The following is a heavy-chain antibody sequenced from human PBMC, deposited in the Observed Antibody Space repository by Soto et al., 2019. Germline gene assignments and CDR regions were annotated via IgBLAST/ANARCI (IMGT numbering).Heavy chain of an antibody. CDR1: GFTFSSYA. D-gene: IGHD6-13*01. V-gene: IGHV3-30*09. CDR2: ISNDGTNK. J-gene: IGHJ6*02. CDR3: ATTRGAAAGTDYYYYGMDV. Sequence: PGGSLRLSCAASGFTFSSYAMHWVRQAPGKGLEWVAVISNDGTNKYYADSVKGRFAASRDNFKYTLSLQMNSLRAEDTAVYYCATTRGAAAGTDYYYYGMDVWGQGTTVTVSS.